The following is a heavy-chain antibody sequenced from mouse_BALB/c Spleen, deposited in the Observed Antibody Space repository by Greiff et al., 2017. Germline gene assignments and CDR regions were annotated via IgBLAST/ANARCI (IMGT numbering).Heavy chain of an antibody. CDR1: GYTFTSYW. J-gene: IGHJ2*01. CDR3: ARGAYYRPYFDY. V-gene: IGHV1S81*02. D-gene: IGHD2-14*01. Sequence: QVQLQQPGAELVKPGASVKLSCKASGYTFTSYWMHWVKQRPGQGLEWIGEINPSNGRTNYNEKFKSKATLTVDKSSSTAYMQLSSLTSEDSAVYYCARGAYYRPYFDYWGQGTTLTVSS. CDR2: INPSNGRT.